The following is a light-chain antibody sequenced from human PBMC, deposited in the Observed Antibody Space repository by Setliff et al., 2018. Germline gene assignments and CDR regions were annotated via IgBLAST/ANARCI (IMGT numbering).Light chain of an antibody. CDR3: NSYTRSDTFV. CDR2: EVT. CDR1: NSDVGGYNY. V-gene: IGLV2-14*03. Sequence: QSALTQPAAVSGSPGQSITISCAGTNSDVGGYNYVSWYQQHPDKAPKLIIYEVTKRPSGVSNRFSGSKSGNTASLSISGLQAEDEADYYCNSYTRSDTFVFGTGTKVTVL. J-gene: IGLJ1*01.